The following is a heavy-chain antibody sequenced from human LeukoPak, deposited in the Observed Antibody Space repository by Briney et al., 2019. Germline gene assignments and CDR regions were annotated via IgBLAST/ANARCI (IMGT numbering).Heavy chain of an antibody. CDR1: GYTFTSYG. J-gene: IGHJ6*03. CDR3: AREGYCSSTSCVSDYMDV. Sequence: GASVKVSCKASGYTFTSYGISWVRQAPGQGLEWMGWISAYNGNTNYAQKLQGRVTMTTDTSTSTAYMELRSLRSDDTAVYYCAREGYCSSTSCVSDYMDVWGKGTTVTVSS. V-gene: IGHV1-18*01. CDR2: ISAYNGNT. D-gene: IGHD2-2*01.